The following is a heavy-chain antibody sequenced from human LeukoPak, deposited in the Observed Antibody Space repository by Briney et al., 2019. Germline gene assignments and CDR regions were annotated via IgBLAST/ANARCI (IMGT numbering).Heavy chain of an antibody. V-gene: IGHV3-23*01. J-gene: IGHJ4*02. CDR1: GFTFSSYA. CDR3: AKDLLNFFPPTFDY. Sequence: GGSLRLSCVASGFTFSSYAMNWVRQAPGKGLEWVSAISGSGGSTYYADSVKGRFTISRDNSKNTLYLQMNSLRAEDTAVYYCAKDLLNFFPPTFDYWGQGTLVTVSS. D-gene: IGHD2/OR15-2a*01. CDR2: ISGSGGST.